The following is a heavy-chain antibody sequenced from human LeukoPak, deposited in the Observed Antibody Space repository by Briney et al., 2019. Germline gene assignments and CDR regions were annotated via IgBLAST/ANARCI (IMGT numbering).Heavy chain of an antibody. CDR3: ARDPQVSY. V-gene: IGHV3-23*01. CDR2: ISGSGDTT. Sequence: PGGSLRLSCTASGFTFSSYSISWVRQGPGTGLEWVSAISGSGDTTFYADSVKGRFTISRDTSKNTLYLQMNNLRADDTAVYYCARDPQVSYWGQGALVTVSS. J-gene: IGHJ4*02. CDR1: GFTFSSYS.